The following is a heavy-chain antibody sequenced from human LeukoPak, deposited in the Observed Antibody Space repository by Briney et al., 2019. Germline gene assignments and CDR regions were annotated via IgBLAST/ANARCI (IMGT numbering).Heavy chain of an antibody. CDR3: AKDRGRYYDSSGYYWGYYFDS. V-gene: IGHV3-23*01. J-gene: IGHJ4*02. CDR2: ITDSGSYT. CDR1: GFTFSSYA. D-gene: IGHD3-22*01. Sequence: GGSLRLSCAASGFTFSSYALSWVRQAPGKGLEWVSGITDSGSYTYYADSVKGRFTISRDNSKNTVYLQMNSLRAEDTAVYYCAKDRGRYYDSSGYYWGYYFDSWGQGILVTVST.